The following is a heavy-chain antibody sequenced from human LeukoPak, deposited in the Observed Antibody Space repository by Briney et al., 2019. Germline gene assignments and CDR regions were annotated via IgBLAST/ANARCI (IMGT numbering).Heavy chain of an antibody. Sequence: GASVKVSCKASGGTFSSYAIGWVRQAPGQGLEWMGGIIPIFGTANYAQKFQGRVTITTDESTSTAYMELSSLRSEDTAVYYCARGGIRSGSYSYYYYYMDVWGKGTTVTVSS. J-gene: IGHJ6*03. V-gene: IGHV1-69*05. CDR1: GGTFSSYA. CDR3: ARGGIRSGSYSYYYYYMDV. D-gene: IGHD3-10*01. CDR2: IIPIFGTA.